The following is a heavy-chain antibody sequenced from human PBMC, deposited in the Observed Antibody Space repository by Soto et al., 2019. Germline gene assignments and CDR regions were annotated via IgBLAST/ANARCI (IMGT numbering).Heavy chain of an antibody. J-gene: IGHJ4*02. V-gene: IGHV4-4*02. Sequence: ASETLSLTCTVSNGSMASSLWWSWVRQSPGKGLEWIGEVAQSGFTSYNPSLKSRLTISQDRSRNQFSLRLTSVTAADTAVYHCARNRYGGYNFDSWGQGTLVTVSS. CDR1: NGSMASSLW. CDR3: ARNRYGGYNFDS. D-gene: IGHD5-12*01. CDR2: VAQSGFT.